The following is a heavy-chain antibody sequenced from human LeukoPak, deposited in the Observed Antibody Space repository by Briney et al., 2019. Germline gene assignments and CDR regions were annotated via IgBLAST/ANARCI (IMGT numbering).Heavy chain of an antibody. CDR2: FDPEDGET. CDR3: ATDRGYSGYDFVGAFDI. D-gene: IGHD5-12*01. CDR1: GYTLTELS. J-gene: IGHJ3*02. V-gene: IGHV1-24*01. Sequence: VASVKVSCKVSGYTLTELSMHWVRQAPGKGLEWMGGFDPEDGETIYAQKFQGRVTMTEDTSTDTAYMELSSLRSEDTAVYYCATDRGYSGYDFVGAFDIWGQGTMVTVSS.